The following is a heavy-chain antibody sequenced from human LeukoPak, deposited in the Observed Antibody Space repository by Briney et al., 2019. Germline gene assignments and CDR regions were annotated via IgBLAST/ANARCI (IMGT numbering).Heavy chain of an antibody. D-gene: IGHD7-27*01. CDR1: GFIFSNYW. CDR3: ARDPTLGISDY. V-gene: IGHV3-7*01. Sequence: GGSVRLSCAASGFIFSNYWMSWVRQAPGKGLEWVANIKHDGSDKYYLGSVKGRFTLSRDNAKNSLYLQMNSLRAEDTAVYYCARDPTLGISDYWGQGTLVTVSS. J-gene: IGHJ4*02. CDR2: IKHDGSDK.